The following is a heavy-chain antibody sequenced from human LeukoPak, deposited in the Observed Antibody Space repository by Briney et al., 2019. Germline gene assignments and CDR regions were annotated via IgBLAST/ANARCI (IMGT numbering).Heavy chain of an antibody. V-gene: IGHV4-34*01. CDR1: GGSFSGYY. J-gene: IGHJ5*02. Sequence: SETLSLTCAVYGGSFSGYYWSWIRQPPGKGLEWIGEINHSGSTNYNPSLKSRVTISVDTSKNQFSLKLSSVTAADTAVYYCARGLTDIVVVVGATARFDPWGQGTLVPVSS. CDR3: ARGLTDIVVVVGATARFDP. CDR2: INHSGST. D-gene: IGHD2-15*01.